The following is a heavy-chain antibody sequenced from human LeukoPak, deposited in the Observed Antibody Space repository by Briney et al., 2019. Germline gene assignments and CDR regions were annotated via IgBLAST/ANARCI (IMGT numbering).Heavy chain of an antibody. CDR3: ARDRGPGVGATGYYFHY. J-gene: IGHJ4*02. D-gene: IGHD1-26*01. V-gene: IGHV4-39*07. CDR2: IYHSGST. CDR1: GGSISSSSYY. Sequence: PSETLSLTCTVSGGSISSSSYYWSWIRQPPGKGLEWIGSIYHSGSTYYNPSLKTRVTISVDTSKNQFSLKLSSVTAADTAVYYCARDRGPGVGATGYYFHYWGQGTLVTVSS.